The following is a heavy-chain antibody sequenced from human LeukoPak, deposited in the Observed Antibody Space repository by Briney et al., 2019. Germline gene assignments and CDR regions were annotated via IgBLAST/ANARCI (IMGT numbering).Heavy chain of an antibody. V-gene: IGHV3-33*01. CDR1: GFTFSNYG. CDR3: ARETGFY. CDR2: IWYDGSNK. D-gene: IGHD1-14*01. J-gene: IGHJ4*02. Sequence: GGSLRLSCAASGFTFSNYGMHWVRQAPGKGLEWVAVIWYDGSNKYYADSVKGRFTISRDNSKNTLYLQMNTLRVEDTAVYYCARETGFYWGQGTLVTVSS.